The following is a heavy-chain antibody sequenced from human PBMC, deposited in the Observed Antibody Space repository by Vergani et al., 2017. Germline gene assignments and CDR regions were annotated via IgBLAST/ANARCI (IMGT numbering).Heavy chain of an antibody. J-gene: IGHJ6*02. V-gene: IGHV3-21*01. D-gene: IGHD3-9*01. Sequence: EVQLVESGGGLVKPGGSLRLSCAASGFTFSSYSMNWVRQAPGKGLEWVSSISSSSSTIYYADSVKGRFTISRDNAKNSLYLQMNSLRAEDTAVYYCARDDYDILTGLDGNYYYYGMDVWGQGTTVTVSS. CDR2: ISSSSSTI. CDR1: GFTFSSYS. CDR3: ARDDYDILTGLDGNYYYYGMDV.